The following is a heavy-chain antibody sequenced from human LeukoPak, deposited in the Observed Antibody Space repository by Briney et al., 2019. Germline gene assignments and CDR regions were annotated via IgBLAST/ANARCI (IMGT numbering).Heavy chain of an antibody. CDR2: ISSSGSTI. CDR1: GFTFSSYS. D-gene: IGHD3-22*01. CDR3: AGGGYYDSSGYYRDKSFDY. Sequence: GGSLRLSCAASGFTFSSYSMNWVRQAPGKGLEWVSYISSSGSTIYYADSVKGRFTISRDNAKNSLYLQMNSLRAEDTAVYYCAGGGYYDSSGYYRDKSFDYWGQGTLVTVSS. J-gene: IGHJ4*02. V-gene: IGHV3-48*04.